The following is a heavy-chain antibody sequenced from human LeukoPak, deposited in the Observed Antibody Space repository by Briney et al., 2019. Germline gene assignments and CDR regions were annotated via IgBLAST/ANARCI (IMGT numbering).Heavy chain of an antibody. D-gene: IGHD3-10*01. CDR3: AISGKLENWFDP. CDR2: ISAYNGNT. CDR1: GYTFTSYG. J-gene: IGHJ5*02. Sequence: ASVKVSCKASGYTFTSYGISWVRQAPGQGLEWMGWISAYNGNTNYAQKLQGRVTMTTDTSTSTAYMELRSLRSDDTAMYYCAISGKLENWFDPWGQGTLVTASS. V-gene: IGHV1-18*01.